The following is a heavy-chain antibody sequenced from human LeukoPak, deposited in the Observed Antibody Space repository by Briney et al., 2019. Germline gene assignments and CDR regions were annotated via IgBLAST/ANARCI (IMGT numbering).Heavy chain of an antibody. V-gene: IGHV4-59*01. Sequence: EPSETLSLTCTVSGGSISSYYWSWIRQPQGKGLEWIGYIYYSGSTNYNPSLKSRVTMSADTSKNQFSLKLSSVTAADTAVYYCGRTEYYFDYWGQGTLVTVSS. J-gene: IGHJ4*02. D-gene: IGHD3-10*01. CDR2: IYYSGST. CDR1: GGSISSYY. CDR3: GRTEYYFDY.